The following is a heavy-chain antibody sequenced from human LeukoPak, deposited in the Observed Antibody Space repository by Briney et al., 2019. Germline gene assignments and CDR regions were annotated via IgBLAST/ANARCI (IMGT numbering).Heavy chain of an antibody. D-gene: IGHD2/OR15-2a*01. CDR2: INPNNGDT. CDR1: GYTFTGYY. CDR3: VRVRRVQNSVFDY. V-gene: IGHV1-2*02. J-gene: IGHJ4*02. Sequence: GASVKVSCKASGYTFTGYYIHWVRQAPGPGLEWMGWINPNNGDTNYAQNFQGRVTMTRDTSITTAYMELSRLRSDDTAVYYCVRVRRVQNSVFDYWAREPWSPSP.